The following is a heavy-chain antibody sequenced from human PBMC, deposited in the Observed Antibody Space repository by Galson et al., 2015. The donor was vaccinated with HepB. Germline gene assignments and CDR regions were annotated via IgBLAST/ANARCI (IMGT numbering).Heavy chain of an antibody. CDR3: TKVGAAGAFDI. CDR1: GFTFSSYW. V-gene: IGHV3-74*01. Sequence: SLRLSCAASGFTFSSYWMHWVRQAPGKGLVWVSRINSDGSSTIYADSVKGRFTISRDNAKNTLYLQMNSLTAEDTAVYYCTKVGAAGAFDIWGQGTMVTVSS. D-gene: IGHD1-26*01. CDR2: INSDGSST. J-gene: IGHJ3*02.